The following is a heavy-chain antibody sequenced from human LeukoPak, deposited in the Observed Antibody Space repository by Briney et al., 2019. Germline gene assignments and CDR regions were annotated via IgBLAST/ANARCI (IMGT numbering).Heavy chain of an antibody. Sequence: GGSLRLSCAASGFTFSSYSINWVRQAPGKGLEWVSSISSSSSYIYYADSVKGRFTISRDNAKNSLYLQMNSLRAEDTAVYYCARALGIAVKIDYWGQGTLVTVSS. CDR1: GFTFSSYS. D-gene: IGHD6-19*01. CDR2: ISSSSSYI. J-gene: IGHJ4*02. CDR3: ARALGIAVKIDY. V-gene: IGHV3-21*01.